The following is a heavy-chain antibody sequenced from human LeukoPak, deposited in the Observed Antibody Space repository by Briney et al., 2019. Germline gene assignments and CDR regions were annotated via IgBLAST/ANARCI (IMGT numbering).Heavy chain of an antibody. Sequence: SETLSLTCTVSGGSISSSSYYWGWIRQPPGKGLEWIGSIYYSGSTYYNPSLKSRVTISVDKSKNQFSLKLSSVTAADTAVYYCARRRHMVRGVITTGYFDYWGQGTLVTVSS. CDR2: IYYSGST. D-gene: IGHD3-10*01. J-gene: IGHJ4*02. CDR3: ARRRHMVRGVITTGYFDY. V-gene: IGHV4-39*07. CDR1: GGSISSSSYY.